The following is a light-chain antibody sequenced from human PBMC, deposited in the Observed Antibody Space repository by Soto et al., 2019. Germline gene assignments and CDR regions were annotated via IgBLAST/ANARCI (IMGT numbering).Light chain of an antibody. Sequence: QSALTEAASVSGSPGQSSTISCTGTSSDIGHYDYVSWYQQHPGKAPKLMIYHVTYRPSGVSNRYSGSKSGNSASLTISGLQADDEADYYCCSLTSSHPSVFGSGTKATVL. J-gene: IGLJ1*01. CDR2: HVT. V-gene: IGLV2-14*03. CDR1: SSDIGHYDY. CDR3: CSLTSSHPSV.